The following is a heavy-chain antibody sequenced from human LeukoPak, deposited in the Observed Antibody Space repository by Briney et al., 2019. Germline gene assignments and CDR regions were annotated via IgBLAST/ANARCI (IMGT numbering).Heavy chain of an antibody. V-gene: IGHV3-33*01. CDR2: IWFDGTNK. J-gene: IGHJ4*02. Sequence: GGSLRLSCAASGFTFSNYGMHWVRQAPGKGLEWVAVIWFDGTNKYYADSVRGRFTISRDNSKNTLYLQMSSLRAEDTAVYYCARDRGVAAHRDYWGQGTVVTVSS. D-gene: IGHD5-12*01. CDR3: ARDRGVAAHRDY. CDR1: GFTFSNYG.